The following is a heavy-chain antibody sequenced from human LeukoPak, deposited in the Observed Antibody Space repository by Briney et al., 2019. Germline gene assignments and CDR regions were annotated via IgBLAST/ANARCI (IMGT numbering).Heavy chain of an antibody. Sequence: SETLSLTCTVSGGSISSHYWSWLRQPPRKRLEWIGYIYYIGSTNYNPSLKSRVTISVDTSKNQFSLKLSSVTAAGTAAYYCARVSSRVSGYYYYMDVWGKGTTVTVSS. J-gene: IGHJ6*03. V-gene: IGHV4-59*11. CDR3: ARVSSRVSGYYYYMDV. D-gene: IGHD2-8*01. CDR1: GGSISSHY. CDR2: IYYIGST.